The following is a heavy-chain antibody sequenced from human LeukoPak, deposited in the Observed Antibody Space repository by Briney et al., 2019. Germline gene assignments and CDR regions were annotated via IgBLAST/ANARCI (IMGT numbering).Heavy chain of an antibody. D-gene: IGHD3-3*01. Sequence: PGGSLRLSCAASRFTFSDYSMNWVRQAPGKGLEWVSYINSRSTTIFYADSVKGRFTISRDNAKNSLYLQMNSLRDEDTAVYYCARDEGFWSGSNYYRNHWFDPWGQGTLVTVSS. J-gene: IGHJ5*02. CDR2: INSRSTTI. CDR1: RFTFSDYS. V-gene: IGHV3-48*02. CDR3: ARDEGFWSGSNYYRNHWFDP.